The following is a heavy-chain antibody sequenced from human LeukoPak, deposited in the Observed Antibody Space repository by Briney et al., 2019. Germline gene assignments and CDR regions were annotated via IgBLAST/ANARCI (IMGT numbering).Heavy chain of an antibody. V-gene: IGHV4-59*04. CDR1: GGSISSYY. Sequence: PSETLSLTCTVSGGSISSYYWSWIRQPPGKGLEWIGNIYYSGTTYYNPSLKSRVTISVDTSKNQFSLKLSSVTAADTAVYYCARPQRSGHLDLWGQGTLVIVSS. CDR3: ARPQRSGHLDL. CDR2: IYYSGTT. D-gene: IGHD3-3*01. J-gene: IGHJ5*02.